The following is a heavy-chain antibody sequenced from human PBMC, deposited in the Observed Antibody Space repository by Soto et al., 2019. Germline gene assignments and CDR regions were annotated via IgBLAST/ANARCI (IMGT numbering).Heavy chain of an antibody. V-gene: IGHV4-59*04. J-gene: IGHJ6*03. CDR2: IYYSGST. Sequence: PSETLSLTCAVYGGSFSGYYWGWVRQPPEEEQEWIEFIYYSGSTYYNPSLKRRVTMSVDTSKNQFSLKLSSVTAADTVVYHCARHRAATGGGYCSGVSCLYHMDVWGKGTTVTVSS. D-gene: IGHD2-15*01. CDR1: GGSFSGYY. CDR3: ARHRAATGGGYCSGVSCLYHMDV.